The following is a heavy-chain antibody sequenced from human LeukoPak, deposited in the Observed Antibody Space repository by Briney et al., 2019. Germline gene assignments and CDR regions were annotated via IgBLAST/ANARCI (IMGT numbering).Heavy chain of an antibody. V-gene: IGHV4-59*01. CDR1: GGSLNSYY. J-gene: IGHJ5*02. CDR3: ARQEGGFDP. D-gene: IGHD3-16*01. Sequence: SETLSLTCTVSGGSLNSYYWSWIRQPPGKGLEWMGYIYYSGSTYYNPSLKSRVTISVDTSKNQFSLKLNSVTAADTAVYYCARQEGGFDPWGQGTLVTVSS. CDR2: IYYSGST.